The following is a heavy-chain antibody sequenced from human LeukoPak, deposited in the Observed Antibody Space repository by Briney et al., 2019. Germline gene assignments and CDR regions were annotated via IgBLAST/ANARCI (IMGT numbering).Heavy chain of an antibody. CDR3: TRDRWASTAYDY. D-gene: IGHD1-1*01. CDR1: GFTFGDYA. CDR2: IRSKAYGGTT. V-gene: IGHV3-49*03. J-gene: IGHJ4*02. Sequence: GGSLRLSCTASGFTFGDYAMSWFRQAPGKELEWVGFIRSKAYGGTTEYAASVKGRFTISRDDSKSIAYLQMNSLKTEDTAVYYCTRDRWASTAYDYWGQGTLVTVSS.